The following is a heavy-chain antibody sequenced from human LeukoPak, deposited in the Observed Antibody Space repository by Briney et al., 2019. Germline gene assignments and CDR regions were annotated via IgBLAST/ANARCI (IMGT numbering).Heavy chain of an antibody. J-gene: IGHJ2*01. CDR1: GFTFSDYY. CDR3: ARIRTSLRYFDWYHWYFDL. CDR2: ISSSGSTI. Sequence: GGSLRLSCAASGFTFSDYYMSWIRQAPEKGLEWVSYISSSGSTIYYADSVKGRFTISRDNAKNSLYLQMNSLRAEDTAVYYCARIRTSLRYFDWYHWYFDLWGRGTLVTVSS. D-gene: IGHD3-9*01. V-gene: IGHV3-11*01.